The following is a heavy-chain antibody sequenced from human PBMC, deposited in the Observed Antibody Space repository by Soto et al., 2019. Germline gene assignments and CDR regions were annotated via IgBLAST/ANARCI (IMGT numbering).Heavy chain of an antibody. V-gene: IGHV3-74*01. D-gene: IGHD2-2*01. CDR1: GFTFSSYW. CDR3: AREPSPDIVVVPVATWYGMDV. J-gene: IGHJ6*02. CDR2: INCDGSST. Sequence: GESLKISCAASGFTFSSYWMSWVRQAPGKGLVWVSRINCDGSSTSYADSVKGRFTISRDNAKNTLYLQMNSLRAEDTAVYYCAREPSPDIVVVPVATWYGMDVWGQGTTVTVSS.